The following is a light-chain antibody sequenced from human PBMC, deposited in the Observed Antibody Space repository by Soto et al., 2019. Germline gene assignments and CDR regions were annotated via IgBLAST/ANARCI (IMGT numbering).Light chain of an antibody. CDR1: SSDVGGYNY. V-gene: IGLV2-14*01. Sequence: QSALTQPASVSGSPGQSITISCTGTSSDVGGYNYVSWYQQHPGKAPKLMIYEVSNRPSGVSNRFSGSKSGNTASLTISGLQAEDEADHYCSSYTSSSTLGVFGGGTMLTVL. CDR2: EVS. CDR3: SSYTSSSTLGV. J-gene: IGLJ2*01.